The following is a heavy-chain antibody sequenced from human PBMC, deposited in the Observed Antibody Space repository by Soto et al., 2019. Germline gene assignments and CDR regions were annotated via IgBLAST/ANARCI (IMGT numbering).Heavy chain of an antibody. CDR2: ISSTGALM. J-gene: IGHJ4*02. Sequence: EVQLVEPGGGLVKPGGSLRLSCAASGFIFSQYSMNWVRQAPGKGLEWVSSISSTGALMYYADSVKGRFTISRDDADNSLYLQMNSLRVEDTAVYYCARDRLARGIPVAGRIDYWGQGARVTVSS. CDR1: GFIFSQYS. D-gene: IGHD6-19*01. V-gene: IGHV3-21*02. CDR3: ARDRLARGIPVAGRIDY.